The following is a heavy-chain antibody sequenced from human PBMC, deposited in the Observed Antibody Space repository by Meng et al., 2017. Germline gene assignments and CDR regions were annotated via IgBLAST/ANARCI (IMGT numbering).Heavy chain of an antibody. CDR2: ISADNGNT. D-gene: IGHD3-3*01. J-gene: IGHJ4*02. CDR3: ARDLDFWSGYPMDFDY. Sequence: ASVKVSCKASGYTFTSYGISWVRQAPGQGLEWLGWISADNGNTNYAQKLQGRVTMTTDTSTSTAYMELRSLRSDDTAVYYCARDLDFWSGYPMDFDYWGQGTLVTVSS. V-gene: IGHV1-18*01. CDR1: GYTFTSYG.